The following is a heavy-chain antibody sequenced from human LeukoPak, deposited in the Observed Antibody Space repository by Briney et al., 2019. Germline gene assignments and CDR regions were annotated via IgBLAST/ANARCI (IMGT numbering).Heavy chain of an antibody. V-gene: IGHV3-23*01. D-gene: IGHD4/OR15-4a*01. CDR3: ARRAGAYSHPYDY. CDR1: GFTFSSNA. CDR2: ISGSGGSI. J-gene: IGHJ4*02. Sequence: GGSLRLSCAVSGFTFSSNAMSWVRQAPGKGLEWVSVISGSGGSIYYADSVKGRFTISRDNSKNTLYLQMNSLRAEDTAVYYCARRAGAYSHPYDYWGQGTLVTVSS.